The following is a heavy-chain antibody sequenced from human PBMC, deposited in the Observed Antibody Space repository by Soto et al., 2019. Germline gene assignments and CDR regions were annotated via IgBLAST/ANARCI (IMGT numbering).Heavy chain of an antibody. D-gene: IGHD5-12*01. CDR2: ISGSGGST. CDR3: AKAHSGYVWGRYYFDY. CDR1: GFTFSSYA. J-gene: IGHJ4*02. V-gene: IGHV3-23*01. Sequence: EVQLLESGGGLVQPGGSLRLSCAASGFTFSSYAMSWVRQAPGKGLEWVSGISGSGGSTYYADSVKGRFTISRDNSKNMLYLQMNSLRAEDTAVYYCAKAHSGYVWGRYYFDYWGQGTLVTVSS.